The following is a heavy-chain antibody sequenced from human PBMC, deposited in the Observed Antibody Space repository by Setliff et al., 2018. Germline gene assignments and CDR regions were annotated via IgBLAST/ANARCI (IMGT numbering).Heavy chain of an antibody. V-gene: IGHV1-69*13. CDR1: GGPFNTNG. J-gene: IGHJ5*02. CDR3: ARDTHINYNNPQVGWFDP. CDR2: VIPLFGTT. D-gene: IGHD4-4*01. Sequence: ASVKVSCKASGGPFNTNGISWVRLAPGQGLEWMGRVIPLFGTTNYAQKSQDRVAISADESTSTAYMELRSLRSEDTAIYYCARDTHINYNNPQVGWFDPWGQGTQVTVPQ.